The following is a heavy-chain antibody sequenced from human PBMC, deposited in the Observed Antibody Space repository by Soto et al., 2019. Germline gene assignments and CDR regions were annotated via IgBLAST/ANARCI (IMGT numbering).Heavy chain of an antibody. CDR3: ARDLAYYYDSSGYLYYYGMDV. V-gene: IGHV3-48*02. CDR2: ISSSSSTI. D-gene: IGHD3-22*01. CDR1: GFTFSSYS. Sequence: PGGSLRLSCAASGFTFSSYSMNWVRQAPGRGLEWVSYISSSSSTIYYADSVKGRFTISRDNAKNSLYLQMNSLRDEDTAVYYCARDLAYYYDSSGYLYYYGMDVWGQGTTVTVSS. J-gene: IGHJ6*02.